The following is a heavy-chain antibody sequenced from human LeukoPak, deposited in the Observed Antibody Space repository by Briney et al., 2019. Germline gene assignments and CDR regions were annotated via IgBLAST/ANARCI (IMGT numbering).Heavy chain of an antibody. CDR3: AKDRPNYYGSNGHYYKLNGDC. Sequence: PGGSLRLSCAASGFTFSIYAMSWVRQAPGKGLEWVSSVTSSGGETFYTDSVKGRFTISRDNSKNTLFLQLSSLRVEDTAVYYCAKDRPNYYGSNGHYYKLNGDCWGQGTLVTVSS. V-gene: IGHV3-23*01. CDR1: GFTFSIYA. J-gene: IGHJ4*02. CDR2: VTSSGGET. D-gene: IGHD3-22*01.